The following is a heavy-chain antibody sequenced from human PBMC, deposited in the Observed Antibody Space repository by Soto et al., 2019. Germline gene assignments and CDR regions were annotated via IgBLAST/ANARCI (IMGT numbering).Heavy chain of an antibody. CDR1: GFTFSAYA. D-gene: IGHD5-18*01. J-gene: IGHJ4*02. V-gene: IGHV3-20*01. CDR3: ARGRGDSYSYSAQTFGY. Sequence: GGSLRLSCAASGFTFSAYAMSWVRQAPGKGLEWVSGINWNGGSTGYADSVKGRFTISRDNAKNSLYLQMNSLRAEDTAFYHCARGRGDSYSYSAQTFGYWGQGTLVAVSS. CDR2: INWNGGST.